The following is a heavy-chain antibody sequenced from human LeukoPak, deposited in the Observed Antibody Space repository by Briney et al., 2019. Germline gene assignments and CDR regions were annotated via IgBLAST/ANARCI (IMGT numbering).Heavy chain of an antibody. Sequence: GGSLRLSCAASGFTFSSYGMSWVRQAPGKGLEWVSAISGSGGSTYYADSVKGRFTISRDNSKNTLYLQMNSLRAEDTAVYYCVKDLGSASYYGYVWGSYRWDYWGQGTLVTVSS. V-gene: IGHV3-23*01. CDR2: ISGSGGST. D-gene: IGHD3-16*02. CDR3: VKDLGSASYYGYVWGSYRWDY. J-gene: IGHJ4*02. CDR1: GFTFSSYG.